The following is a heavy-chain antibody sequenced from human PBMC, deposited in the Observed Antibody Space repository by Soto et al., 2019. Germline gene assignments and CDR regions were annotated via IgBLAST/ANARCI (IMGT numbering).Heavy chain of an antibody. CDR2: IYYSGST. J-gene: IGHJ4*02. Sequence: PSETLSLTCTVSGGSISSSSYYWGWIRQPPGKGLEWIGSIYYSGSTYYNPSLKSRVTISVDTSKNQFSLKLSSVTAADTAVYYCARQGIVVVPAARYYFDYWGQGTLVTVSS. V-gene: IGHV4-39*01. CDR1: GGSISSSSYY. CDR3: ARQGIVVVPAARYYFDY. D-gene: IGHD2-2*01.